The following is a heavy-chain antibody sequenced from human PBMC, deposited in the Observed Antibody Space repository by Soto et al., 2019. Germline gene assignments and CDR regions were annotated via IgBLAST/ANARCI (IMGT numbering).Heavy chain of an antibody. CDR2: INPSGGRT. CDR1: GYTFTTHY. Sequence: GASVKVSCKASGYTFTTHYMHWVRQAPGQGLEWMGIINPSGGRTTYALKFQGRVTMTSDTSTNTVYVELTSLRSEDTAIYFCARAGENYYGVDVWGQGTTVTVSS. CDR3: ARAGENYYGVDV. V-gene: IGHV1-46*01. J-gene: IGHJ6*02.